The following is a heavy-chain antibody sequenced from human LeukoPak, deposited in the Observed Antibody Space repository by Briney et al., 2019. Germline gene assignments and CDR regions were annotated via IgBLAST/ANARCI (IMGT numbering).Heavy chain of an antibody. D-gene: IGHD3-9*01. CDR2: IKQDESEK. Sequence: GGSLRLSCAASGFTFRHYWMSWVRQAPGKGLEWVAIIKQDESEKYYVDSVKGRFTISRDNAKNSLDLQMNSLRAEDTAVYYCARDPRDVLRYFDSDYWGQGTLATVSS. V-gene: IGHV3-7*01. CDR3: ARDPRDVLRYFDSDY. J-gene: IGHJ4*02. CDR1: GFTFRHYW.